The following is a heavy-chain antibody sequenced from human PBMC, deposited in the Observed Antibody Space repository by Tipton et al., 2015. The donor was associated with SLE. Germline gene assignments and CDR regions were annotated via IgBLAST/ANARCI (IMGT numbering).Heavy chain of an antibody. V-gene: IGHV4-4*07. CDR2: IYTSGST. Sequence: LRLSCTVSGGSISSYYWSWIRQPAGKGLEWIGRIYTSGSTYYNPSLKSRVTISVDTSKNQFSLKLSSVTAADTAVYYCARQGDDYGDYDYWGQGTPVTVSS. CDR3: ARQGDDYGDYDY. J-gene: IGHJ4*02. D-gene: IGHD4-17*01. CDR1: GGSISSYY.